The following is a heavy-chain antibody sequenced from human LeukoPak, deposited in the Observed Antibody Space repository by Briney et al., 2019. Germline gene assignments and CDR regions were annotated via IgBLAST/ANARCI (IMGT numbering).Heavy chain of an antibody. Sequence: ASVKVSCKASGYTFTSYYMHWVRQAPGQGLEWMGIINPSGGSTSYAQKFQGRVTMTRDTSTGTVYMELSGLRSEDTAVYYCARVEKLELLMDVWGQGTTVTVSS. CDR1: GYTFTSYY. CDR2: INPSGGST. V-gene: IGHV1-46*01. D-gene: IGHD1-7*01. CDR3: ARVEKLELLMDV. J-gene: IGHJ6*02.